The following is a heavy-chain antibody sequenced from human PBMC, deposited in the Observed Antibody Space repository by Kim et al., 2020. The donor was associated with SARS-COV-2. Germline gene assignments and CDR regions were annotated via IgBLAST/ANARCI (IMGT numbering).Heavy chain of an antibody. CDR2: ISAYNGNT. CDR1: GYTFTSYG. Sequence: ASVKVSCKASGYTFTSYGISWVRQAPGQGLEWMGWISAYNGNTNYAQKLQGRVTMTTDTSTSTAYMELRSLRSDDTAVYYCARANSSGYYYVGYFQHWGQGTLVTVSS. J-gene: IGHJ1*01. V-gene: IGHV1-18*01. CDR3: ARANSSGYYYVGYFQH. D-gene: IGHD3-22*01.